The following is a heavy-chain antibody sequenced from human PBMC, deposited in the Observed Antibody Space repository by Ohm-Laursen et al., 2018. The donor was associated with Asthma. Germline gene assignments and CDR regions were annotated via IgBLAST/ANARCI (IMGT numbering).Heavy chain of an antibody. D-gene: IGHD4-11*01. CDR2: IVVGSGNT. CDR3: AAGGYSNYYYYYGMDV. J-gene: IGHJ6*02. V-gene: IGHV1-58*01. CDR1: GFTFTSSA. Sequence: ASVKVSCNASGFTFTSSAVQWVRQARGQRLEWIGWIVVGSGNTNYAQKFQERVTITRDMSTSTAYMELSSLRSEDTAVYYCAAGGYSNYYYYYGMDVWGQGTTVTVSS.